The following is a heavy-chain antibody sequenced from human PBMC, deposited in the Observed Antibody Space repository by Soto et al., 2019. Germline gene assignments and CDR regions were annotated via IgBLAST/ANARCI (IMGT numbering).Heavy chain of an antibody. Sequence: PGGSLRLSCAASGFTFDDYAMHWVRQAPGKGLEWVSGISWNSGSIGYADSVKGRFTISRDNAKNSLYLQMNSLRAEDTALYYCAKGYSSSWYPPDYWGQRTLVTVSS. D-gene: IGHD6-13*01. CDR1: GFTFDDYA. CDR2: ISWNSGSI. V-gene: IGHV3-9*01. J-gene: IGHJ4*02. CDR3: AKGYSSSWYPPDY.